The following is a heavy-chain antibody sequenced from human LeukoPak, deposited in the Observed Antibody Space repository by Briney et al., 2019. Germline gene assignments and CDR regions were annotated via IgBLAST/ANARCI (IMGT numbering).Heavy chain of an antibody. CDR1: GFTFSDYY. D-gene: IGHD5-18*01. CDR2: ISSSGSTI. Sequence: GSLRLSCAASGFTFSDYYMSWIRQAPGKGLEWVSYISSSGSTIYYADSVKGRFTISRDNAKNSLYLQMNSLRAEDTAVYYCARDTGQLWLPHYYFDYWGQGTLVTVSS. J-gene: IGHJ4*02. V-gene: IGHV3-11*04. CDR3: ARDTGQLWLPHYYFDY.